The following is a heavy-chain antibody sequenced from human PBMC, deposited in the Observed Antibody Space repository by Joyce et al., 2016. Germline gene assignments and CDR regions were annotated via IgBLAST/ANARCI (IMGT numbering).Heavy chain of an antibody. V-gene: IGHV4-38-2*02. J-gene: IGHJ4*02. CDR2: SYQSGRS. CDR1: GYSIGSGYQ. Sequence: QVQLQESGPGLVKPSGTLSLTCTVSGYSIGSGYQWGWIRQPPGKGLEWIASSYQSGRSYYNPALKSRVTLSVDTSKNHFSLTLSSVTAADTAVYFCARNPRRFDFWGQGTLVTVSA. CDR3: ARNPRRFDF.